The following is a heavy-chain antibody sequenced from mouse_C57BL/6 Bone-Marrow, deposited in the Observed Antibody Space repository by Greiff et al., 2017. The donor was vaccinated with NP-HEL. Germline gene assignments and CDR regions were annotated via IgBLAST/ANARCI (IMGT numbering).Heavy chain of an antibody. CDR3: VKLYYGPKEYAMDY. CDR1: GFTFTDYY. Sequence: EVQVVESGGGLVQPGASLRLSCAASGFTFTDYYMSWVRQPPGKAPEWLALIRNKANGYTTEYTASVKGRFTISRDNSQNILYLQMNTLRAEDSATYYCVKLYYGPKEYAMDYWGQGTSVTVSS. V-gene: IGHV7-4*01. J-gene: IGHJ4*01. CDR2: IRNKANGYTT. D-gene: IGHD2-1*01.